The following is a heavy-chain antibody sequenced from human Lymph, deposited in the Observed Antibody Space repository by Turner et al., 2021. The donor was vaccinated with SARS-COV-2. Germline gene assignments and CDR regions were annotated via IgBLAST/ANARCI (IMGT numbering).Heavy chain of an antibody. V-gene: IGHV3-23*01. CDR1: GFTFSSYA. J-gene: IGHJ4*02. Sequence: ELQLLESGGVLVQPGGSLRFSCAASGFTFSSYAMSWVRQAPGKGLEWVSAISGSGGSTYYADSVKGRFTISRDNSKNTLYLQMNSLRAEDTAVYYCAKEGDTAMVNFDYWGQGTLVTVSS. CDR3: AKEGDTAMVNFDY. D-gene: IGHD5-18*01. CDR2: ISGSGGST.